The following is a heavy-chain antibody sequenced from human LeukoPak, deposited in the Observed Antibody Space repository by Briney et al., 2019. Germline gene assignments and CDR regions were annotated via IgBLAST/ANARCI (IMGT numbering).Heavy chain of an antibody. Sequence: SVKVSCKASGGTFSSYTISWVRQAPGQGLEWMGRIIPILGIANYAQKFQGRVTITADKSTSTAYVELSSLRSEDTAVYYCARNLKSQPPNYWGQGTLVTVSS. CDR2: IIPILGIA. CDR1: GGTFSSYT. CDR3: ARNLKSQPPNY. V-gene: IGHV1-69*02. J-gene: IGHJ4*02.